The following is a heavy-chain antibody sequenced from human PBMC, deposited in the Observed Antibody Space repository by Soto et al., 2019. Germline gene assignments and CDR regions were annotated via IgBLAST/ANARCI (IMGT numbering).Heavy chain of an antibody. J-gene: IGHJ5*02. CDR2: IYYSGST. Sequence: SETLSLTCTVSGGSISSSSYYWGWIRQPPGKGLEWIGSIYYSGSTYYNPSLKSRVTISVDTSKSQFSLKLSSVTAADTAVYYCARHVTALPPNCFDPRGQGTLVTVSS. CDR3: ARHVTALPPNCFDP. CDR1: GGSISSSSYY. V-gene: IGHV4-39*01. D-gene: IGHD2-21*02.